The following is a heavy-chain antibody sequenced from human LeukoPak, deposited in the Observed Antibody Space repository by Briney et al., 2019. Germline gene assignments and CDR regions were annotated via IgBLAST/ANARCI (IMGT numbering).Heavy chain of an antibody. J-gene: IGHJ6*03. CDR3: TRVGYCSGGSCYGYYYYMDV. Sequence: GGSLRLSCTASGFTFGDYAMSWFRQAPGKGLEWVGFIRSKAYGGTTEYAASVKGRFTISRDDSKSIAYLQMNNLKTEDTAVYYCTRVGYCSGGSCYGYYYYMDVWGKGTTVTVSS. V-gene: IGHV3-49*03. D-gene: IGHD2-15*01. CDR2: IRSKAYGGTT. CDR1: GFTFGDYA.